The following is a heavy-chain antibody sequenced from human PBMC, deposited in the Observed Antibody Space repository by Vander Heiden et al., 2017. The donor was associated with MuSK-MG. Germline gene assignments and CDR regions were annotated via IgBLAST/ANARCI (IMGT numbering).Heavy chain of an antibody. CDR1: GYSFTSYW. J-gene: IGHJ3*02. V-gene: IGHV5-51*01. CDR2: IYPGDSDT. Sequence: EVQLVQSGAEVKKPGESLKISCKGSGYSFTSYWIGWVRQMPGKGLEWMGIIYPGDSDTRYSPSFQGQVTISADKSISTAYLQWSSLKASDTAMYYCARERDYYGSGSYYKVGNDDAFDIWGQGTMVTVSS. CDR3: ARERDYYGSGSYYKVGNDDAFDI. D-gene: IGHD3-10*01.